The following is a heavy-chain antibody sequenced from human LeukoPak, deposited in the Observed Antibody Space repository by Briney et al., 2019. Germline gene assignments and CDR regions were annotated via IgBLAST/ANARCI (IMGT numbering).Heavy chain of an antibody. J-gene: IGHJ6*03. V-gene: IGHV1-8*03. Sequence: ASVKVSCKASGYTFTSYDINWVRQATGQGLEWMGWMNPNSGNTGYAQKFQGRVTITRNTSISTAYMELSSLRSEDTAVYYCARFGYSSGWYGYYYYHYYMDVWGKGTTVTVSS. CDR2: MNPNSGNT. CDR1: GYTFTSYD. CDR3: ARFGYSSGWYGYYYYHYYMDV. D-gene: IGHD6-19*01.